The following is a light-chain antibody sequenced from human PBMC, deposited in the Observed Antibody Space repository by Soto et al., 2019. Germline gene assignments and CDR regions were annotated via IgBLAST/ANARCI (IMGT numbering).Light chain of an antibody. CDR1: SSNIGSNT. CDR3: AAWDDRLNGDV. V-gene: IGLV1-44*01. J-gene: IGLJ1*01. Sequence: QSVLTQPPSASGTPGQRVTISCSGGSSNIGSNTVNWYQQLPGTAPKLLIYINNQRPSGVPDRFSGSKSGTSASLAISGLQSGDEAAYYCAAWDDRLNGDVFGTGTKVTVL. CDR2: INN.